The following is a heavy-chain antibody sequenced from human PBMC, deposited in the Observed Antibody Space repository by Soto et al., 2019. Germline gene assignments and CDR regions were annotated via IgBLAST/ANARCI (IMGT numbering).Heavy chain of an antibody. CDR3: ASTRRIQPVGY. J-gene: IGHJ4*02. V-gene: IGHV4-39*01. CDR2: IYYSGST. D-gene: IGHD5-18*01. Sequence: SETLSLTCTVSGGSISSSSYYWGWIRQPPGKGLEWIGSIYYSGSTYYNPSLKSRVTISVDTSKNQFSLKLSSVTAADTAVYYCASTRRIQPVGYWGQGTLVTVSS. CDR1: GGSISSSSYY.